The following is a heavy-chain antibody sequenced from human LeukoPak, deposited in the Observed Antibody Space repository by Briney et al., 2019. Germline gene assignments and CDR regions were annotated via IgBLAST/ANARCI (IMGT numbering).Heavy chain of an antibody. CDR1: GYTFINYG. V-gene: IGHV1-18*01. CDR2: ISAYNGNT. D-gene: IGHD6-19*01. CDR3: ARDESVAAPLGGYTWFDP. Sequence: GASLKVSCKASGYTFINYGFTWVRQAPGQGPEWMGWISAYNGNTNYAQKLQGRVTMTTDTSTSTAYMELRSLRSDDTAVYYCARDESVAAPLGGYTWFDPWGQGTLVTVSS. J-gene: IGHJ5*02.